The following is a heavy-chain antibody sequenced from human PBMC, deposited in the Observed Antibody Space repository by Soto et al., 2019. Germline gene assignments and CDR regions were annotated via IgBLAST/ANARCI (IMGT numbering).Heavy chain of an antibody. Sequence: LRLSCAASGFVFADYGVHWVRQAPGKGLEWVAVISFDGTNKFYADSVKGRFTISRDNSNNTLYLQMSSLRTEDTAVYYCAKDTLYPVVSYFYYGLDVWGQGTTVTFSS. V-gene: IGHV3-30*18. CDR1: GFVFADYG. D-gene: IGHD2-8*01. CDR2: ISFDGTNK. CDR3: AKDTLYPVVSYFYYGLDV. J-gene: IGHJ6*02.